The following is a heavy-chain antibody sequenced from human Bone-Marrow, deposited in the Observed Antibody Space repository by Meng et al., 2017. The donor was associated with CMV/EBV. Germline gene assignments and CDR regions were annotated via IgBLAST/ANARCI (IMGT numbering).Heavy chain of an antibody. CDR1: GGSISSSS. CDR2: ISSSSSYI. J-gene: IGHJ6*02. V-gene: IGHV3-21*01. Sequence: ETLSLTCTVSGGSISSSSYYWGWIRQPPGKGLEWVSSISSSSSYIYYADSVKGRFTISRDNAKNSLYLQMNSLRAEDTAVYYCARDRRGPYYYYYYGMDGWGQGTTVTVSS. CDR3: ARDRRGPYYYYYYGMDG. D-gene: IGHD3-10*01.